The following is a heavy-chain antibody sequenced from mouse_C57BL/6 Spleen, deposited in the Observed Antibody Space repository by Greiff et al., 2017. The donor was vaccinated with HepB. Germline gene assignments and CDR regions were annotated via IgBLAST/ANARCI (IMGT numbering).Heavy chain of an antibody. CDR2: IDPANGNT. D-gene: IGHD1-1*01. CDR1: GFNIKNTY. CDR3: ARDYYGSSYWYFDV. V-gene: IGHV14-3*01. Sequence: VQLKQSVAELVRPGASVKLSCTASGFNIKNTYMHWVKQRPEQGLEWIGRIDPANGNTKYTPKFQGKATITADTSSNTAYLQLSSLTSEDTAIYYGARDYYGSSYWYFDVWGTGTTVTVSS. J-gene: IGHJ1*03.